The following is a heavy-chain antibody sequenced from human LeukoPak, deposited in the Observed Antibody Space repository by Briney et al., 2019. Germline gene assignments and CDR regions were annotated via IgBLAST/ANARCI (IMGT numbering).Heavy chain of an antibody. D-gene: IGHD5-12*01. Sequence: SGGSLRLSCIASGFTTHPLRTYWMAWVRQAPGKGLEWVSLISADGYGTYYAASVKGRFTISRDISKNSLYLQMNNLRSEDTAVYYCAKDRWLRDRRPIDYWGQGTLVTVSS. CDR2: ISADGYGT. CDR1: GFTTHPLRTYW. V-gene: IGHV3-43*02. J-gene: IGHJ4*02. CDR3: AKDRWLRDRRPIDY.